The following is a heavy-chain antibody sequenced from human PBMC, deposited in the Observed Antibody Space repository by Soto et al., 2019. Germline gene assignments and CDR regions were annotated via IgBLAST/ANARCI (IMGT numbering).Heavy chain of an antibody. Sequence: PGGSLRLCCAACGFTFSSYGMHWVRQAPGKGLEWVAVISYDGSNKYYADSVKGRFTISRDNSKNTLYLQMNSLRAEDTAVYYRAKEYGIAVAHGWFDPWGQGTLVTVSS. D-gene: IGHD6-19*01. V-gene: IGHV3-30*18. CDR3: AKEYGIAVAHGWFDP. CDR1: GFTFSSYG. J-gene: IGHJ5*02. CDR2: ISYDGSNK.